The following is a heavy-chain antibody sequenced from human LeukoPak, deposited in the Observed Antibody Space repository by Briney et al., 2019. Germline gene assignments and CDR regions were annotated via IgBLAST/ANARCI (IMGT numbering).Heavy chain of an antibody. CDR3: ARHRSMGELPKF. J-gene: IGHJ4*02. Sequence: GGSLRLSCAASGFTFDDYGMSWVRQVPGQGLEWVSAINWNGGSTRYRESVKGRFTISRDTAKNSVYLQMNSLSPENTALYYCARHRSMGELPKFWGQGTLVNVSS. CDR1: GFTFDDYG. D-gene: IGHD1-26*01. V-gene: IGHV3-20*04. CDR2: INWNGGST.